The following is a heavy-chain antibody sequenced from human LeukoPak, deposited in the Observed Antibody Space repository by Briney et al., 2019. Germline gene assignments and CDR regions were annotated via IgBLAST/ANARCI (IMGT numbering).Heavy chain of an antibody. Sequence: SVKVSCKASGGTFSSYAISWVRQAPGRGLEWMGGIIPIFGTANYAQKFQGRVTITADESTSTAYMELSSLRSEDTAVYYCARESWIERISSTSTTIINWFDPWGQGTLVTVSS. V-gene: IGHV1-69*01. CDR2: IIPIFGTA. CDR1: GGTFSSYA. CDR3: ARESWIERISSTSTTIINWFDP. D-gene: IGHD2-2*01. J-gene: IGHJ5*02.